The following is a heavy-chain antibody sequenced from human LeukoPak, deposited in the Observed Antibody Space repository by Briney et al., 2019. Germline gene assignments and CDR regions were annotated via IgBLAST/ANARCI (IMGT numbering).Heavy chain of an antibody. J-gene: IGHJ4*02. V-gene: IGHV3-72*01. D-gene: IGHD3-9*01. CDR1: GFTFSDHH. CDR3: SRIFYHGSTGYYPDH. CDR2: IKNKANAYST. Sequence: LPGGSLRLSCAVSGFTFSDHHMDWVRQAPGKGLEWIGRIKNKANAYSTVYAASVKGRFTFSRDDPKNSLYLQMDSLKDEDTAVYYCSRIFYHGSTGYYPDHWGQGTLVTVSS.